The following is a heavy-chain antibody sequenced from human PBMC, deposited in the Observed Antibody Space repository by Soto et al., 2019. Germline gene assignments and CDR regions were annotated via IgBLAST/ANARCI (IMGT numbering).Heavy chain of an antibody. V-gene: IGHV3-43*01. J-gene: IGHJ6*02. CDR3: AKDTTLYSSGRGGGGMDV. CDR1: GFTFDYYT. CDR2: ISWDGGST. Sequence: GGSLRLSCAASGFTFDYYTMHWVRQAPGKGLEWVSLISWDGGSTYYADSVKGRFTISRDNSKNSLYLQMNSLRTEDTALYYCAKDTTLYSSGRGGGGMDVWGQGTTVTVSS. D-gene: IGHD6-19*01.